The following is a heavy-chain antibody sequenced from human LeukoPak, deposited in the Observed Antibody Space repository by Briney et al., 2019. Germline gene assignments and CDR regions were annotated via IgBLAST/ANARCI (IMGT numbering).Heavy chain of an antibody. CDR3: ARDLLYYDSSGLTGY. D-gene: IGHD3-22*01. CDR2: ISGVASDI. J-gene: IGHJ4*02. V-gene: IGHV3-11*01. CDR1: GFTFSDYY. Sequence: GGSLRLSCAASGFTFSDYYMTWIRQAPGKGPEWVSYISGVASDIHYADSVKGRFTISRDNAKNSLYLQMNSLRAEDTALYYCARDLLYYDSSGLTGYWGQGTLVTVSS.